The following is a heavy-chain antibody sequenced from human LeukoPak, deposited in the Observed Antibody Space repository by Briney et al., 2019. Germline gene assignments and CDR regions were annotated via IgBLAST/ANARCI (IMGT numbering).Heavy chain of an antibody. CDR2: ISYDGSNK. CDR3: ASIGPPLYYYYYMDV. V-gene: IGHV3-30-3*01. CDR1: GFTFSSYA. J-gene: IGHJ6*03. Sequence: PGGSLRLSCAASGFTFSSYAMHWVRQAPGKGLEWVAVISYDGSNKYYADSVKGRFTISRDNSKNTLYLQMNSLRAEDTAVYYCASIGPPLYYYYYMDVWGKGTTVTVSS.